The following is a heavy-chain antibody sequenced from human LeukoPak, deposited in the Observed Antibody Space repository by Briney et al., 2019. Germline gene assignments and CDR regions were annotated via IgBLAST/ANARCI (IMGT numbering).Heavy chain of an antibody. Sequence: GGSLRLSCAASGITLSDFWFSWVRQAPGKGLEWVAVISYDGSNKYYADSVKGRFTISRDNSKNTLYLQMNSLRAEDTAVYYCAREKVNWRECYFDYWGQGTLVTVSS. V-gene: IGHV3-30-3*01. D-gene: IGHD1-20*01. CDR1: GITLSDFW. CDR2: ISYDGSNK. CDR3: AREKVNWRECYFDY. J-gene: IGHJ4*02.